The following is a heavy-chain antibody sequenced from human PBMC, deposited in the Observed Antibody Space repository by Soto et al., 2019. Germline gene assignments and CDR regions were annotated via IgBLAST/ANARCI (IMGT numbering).Heavy chain of an antibody. CDR1: GGSISSSSYY. V-gene: IGHV4-39*01. Sequence: SETLSLTCTVSGGSISSSSYYWGWIRQPPGKGLEWIGSIYYSGSTYYNPSLKSRVTISVDTSKNQFSLKLSSVTAADTAVYYCARRYSRXYDFWSGYFEGSRWFDPWGPGTLVTVSS. CDR2: IYYSGST. CDR3: ARRYSRXYDFWSGYFEGSRWFDP. D-gene: IGHD3-3*01. J-gene: IGHJ5*02.